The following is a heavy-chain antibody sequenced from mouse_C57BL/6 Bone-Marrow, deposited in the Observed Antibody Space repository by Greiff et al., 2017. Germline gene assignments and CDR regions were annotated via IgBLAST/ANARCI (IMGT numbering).Heavy chain of an antibody. V-gene: IGHV1-55*01. CDR1: GYTFTSYW. CDR2: IYPGSGST. CDR3: ARPYYSNYWYFDV. D-gene: IGHD2-5*01. Sequence: VQLQQPGAELVKPGASVKMSCKASGYTFTSYWITWVKQRPGQGLEWIGDIYPGSGSTNYNQKFKSKATLTVDTSSSTAYMQLSSLTSEDSAVYYCARPYYSNYWYFDVWGTGTTVTVAS. J-gene: IGHJ1*03.